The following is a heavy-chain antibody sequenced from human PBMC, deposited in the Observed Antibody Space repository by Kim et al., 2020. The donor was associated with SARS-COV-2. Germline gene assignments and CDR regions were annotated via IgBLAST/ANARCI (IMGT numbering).Heavy chain of an antibody. CDR1: GFTFSDYY. D-gene: IGHD6-19*01. V-gene: IGHV3-11*01. J-gene: IGHJ3*02. Sequence: GGSLRLSCAASGFTFSDYYMSWIRQAPGKGLEWVSYISSSGSTIYYADSVKGRFTISRDNAKNSLYLQMNSLRAEDTAVYYCARDPIAVAGTVNDAFDIWGQGTMVTVSS. CDR2: ISSSGSTI. CDR3: ARDPIAVAGTVNDAFDI.